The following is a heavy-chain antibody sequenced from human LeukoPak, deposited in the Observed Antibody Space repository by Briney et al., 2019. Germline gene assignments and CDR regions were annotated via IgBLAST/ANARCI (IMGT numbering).Heavy chain of an antibody. V-gene: IGHV4-59*11. J-gene: IGHJ4*02. CDR2: IYYSGST. Sequence: SETLSLTCTVSGGSISSHYWSWIRQPPGKGLEWIGYIYYSGSTNYNPSLKSRVTISVDTSKNQFSLKLSSVTAADTAVYYCAGGRSGTTPFDYWGQGTLATVSS. CDR3: AGGRSGTTPFDY. D-gene: IGHD1-7*01. CDR1: GGSISSHY.